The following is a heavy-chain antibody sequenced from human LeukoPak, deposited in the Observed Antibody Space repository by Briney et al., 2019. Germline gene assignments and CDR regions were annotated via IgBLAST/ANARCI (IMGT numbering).Heavy chain of an antibody. J-gene: IGHJ4*02. V-gene: IGHV4-61*02. Sequence: SETLSLTCTVSGGSISSGSYYWNWIRQPAGKGLEWIGRIYNSGNTNYNPSLKSRVTVSVDTSKNQFSLKLSSVTAADTAVYYCARYEAVAGVFDYWGQGTLVTVSS. CDR2: IYNSGNT. D-gene: IGHD6-19*01. CDR3: ARYEAVAGVFDY. CDR1: GGSISSGSYY.